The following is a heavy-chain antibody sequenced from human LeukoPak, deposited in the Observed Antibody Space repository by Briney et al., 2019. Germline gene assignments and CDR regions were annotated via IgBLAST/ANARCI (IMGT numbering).Heavy chain of an antibody. D-gene: IGHD2-15*01. Sequence: PSETLSLTCTVSGGSISSYYWSWIRQPPGKGLEWIGYIYYSGSTNYNPSLKSRVTISIDTSKNQFSLKLSSVTAADTAVYYCARLSGGGSATLGYWGQGTLVTVSS. V-gene: IGHV4-59*08. CDR2: IYYSGST. CDR1: GGSISSYY. CDR3: ARLSGGGSATLGY. J-gene: IGHJ4*02.